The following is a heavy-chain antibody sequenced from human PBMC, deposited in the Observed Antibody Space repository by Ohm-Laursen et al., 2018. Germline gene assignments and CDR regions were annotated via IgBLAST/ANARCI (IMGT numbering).Heavy chain of an antibody. V-gene: IGHV3-15*01. Sequence: SLRLSCAASGFTFSNAWMSWVRQAPGKELEWVGRIKSKTDGGTTDYAAPVKGRFTISRDDSKNTLYLQMNSLKTEDTAVYYCTTAISGWDFDLWGRGTLVTVSS. CDR2: IKSKTDGGTT. J-gene: IGHJ2*01. CDR1: GFTFSNAW. CDR3: TTAISGWDFDL. D-gene: IGHD2-15*01.